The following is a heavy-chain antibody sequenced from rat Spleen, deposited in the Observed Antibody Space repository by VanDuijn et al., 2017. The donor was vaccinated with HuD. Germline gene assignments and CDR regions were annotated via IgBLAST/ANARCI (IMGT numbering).Heavy chain of an antibody. CDR2: MWSGGSI. CDR1: GFSLTDYS. CDR3: TRGSVFFDY. V-gene: IGHV2S63*01. J-gene: IGHJ2*01. Sequence: EVQLKESGPGLVQPSQTLSLTCTVSGFSLTDYSVHWVRQPPGKNLEWMGVMWSGGSIAYNSALKTRLSISRDTSKSQVFLKMNSLQTEDTAIYYCTRGSVFFDYWGRGVMVTVSS.